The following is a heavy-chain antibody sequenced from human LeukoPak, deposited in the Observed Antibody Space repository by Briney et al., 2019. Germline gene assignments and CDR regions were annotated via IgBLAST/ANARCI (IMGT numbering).Heavy chain of an antibody. Sequence: SETLSLTCTVSGGSISSGDYYWSWIRQPPGKGLEWIGYIYYSGSTYYNPSLKSRVTISVDTSKNQFSLKLSSVTAADTAVYYCARAPKYMDPYYFDYWGQGTLVTVSS. CDR3: ARAPKYMDPYYFDY. J-gene: IGHJ4*02. V-gene: IGHV4-30-4*08. CDR1: GGSISSGDYY. D-gene: IGHD2/OR15-2a*01. CDR2: IYYSGST.